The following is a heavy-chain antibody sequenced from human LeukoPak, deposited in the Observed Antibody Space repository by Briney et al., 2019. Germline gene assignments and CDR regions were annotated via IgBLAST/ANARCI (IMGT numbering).Heavy chain of an antibody. D-gene: IGHD3-10*01. Sequence: PGESLRLSCAASGFTFGDYAMHWVRQAPGKGLEWVSLISGDGGSTSYAYSVKGRFTISRDNSKNSLYLQMNSLRTEDSALYYCAKKNRPGSYAFDIWGQGTVVTVSS. V-gene: IGHV3-43*02. J-gene: IGHJ3*02. CDR3: AKKNRPGSYAFDI. CDR2: ISGDGGST. CDR1: GFTFGDYA.